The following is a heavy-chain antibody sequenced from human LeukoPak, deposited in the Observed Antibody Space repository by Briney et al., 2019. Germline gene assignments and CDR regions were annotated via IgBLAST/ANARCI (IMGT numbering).Heavy chain of an antibody. V-gene: IGHV3-30*18. CDR2: ISYDGSDK. CDR1: GFTVSRYG. J-gene: IGHJ5*02. Sequence: TGGSLRPSCAASGFTVSRYGMDWVRQAPGKGLEWVAVISYDGSDKYYADSVKGRFTISRDNSKNTLYLQMNSLRAEDTAVYYCANDWSSSWLRWFDPWGQGTLVTVSS. D-gene: IGHD6-13*01. CDR3: ANDWSSSWLRWFDP.